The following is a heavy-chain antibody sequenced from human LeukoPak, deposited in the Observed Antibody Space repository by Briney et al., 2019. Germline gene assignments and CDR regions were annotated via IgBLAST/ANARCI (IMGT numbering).Heavy chain of an antibody. CDR1: GFTFSSYA. Sequence: PGGSLRLSCAASGFTFSSYAMSWVRQAPGKGLEWVSAIGGSGGSTYYADSVKGRFTISRDNSKNTLYLQMNSLRAEDTAVYYCAIGLAVAGNYWGQGTLVTVSS. CDR2: IGGSGGST. V-gene: IGHV3-23*01. CDR3: AIGLAVAGNY. J-gene: IGHJ4*02. D-gene: IGHD6-19*01.